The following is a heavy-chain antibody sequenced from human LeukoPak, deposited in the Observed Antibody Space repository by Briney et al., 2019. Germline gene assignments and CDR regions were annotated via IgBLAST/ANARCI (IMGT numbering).Heavy chain of an antibody. CDR3: ARPYGSGSYDPPWFDP. J-gene: IGHJ5*02. D-gene: IGHD3-10*01. V-gene: IGHV4-39*01. Sequence: SETLSLTCTVSGGSITRSSDHWGWIRQPPGKGPGWIGSIYNSGSTYYNPSLKSRVTISADTSKNQFSLKLSSVTAADTAVYYCARPYGSGSYDPPWFDPWGQGTLVTVSS. CDR2: IYNSGST. CDR1: GGSITRSSDH.